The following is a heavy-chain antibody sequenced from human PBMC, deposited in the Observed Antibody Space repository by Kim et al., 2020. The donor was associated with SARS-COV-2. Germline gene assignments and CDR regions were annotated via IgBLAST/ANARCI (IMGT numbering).Heavy chain of an antibody. J-gene: IGHJ6*02. D-gene: IGHD5-18*01. V-gene: IGHV1-18*01. CDR2: ISTYNANA. CDR1: GYTFTSFG. CDR3: AREGQNARYSYGVYYYYYYGMDV. Sequence: ASVKVSCKASGYTFTSFGISWVRQAPGQGLEWMGWISTYNANANYAQKVQGRVTMTTDTSTSTAYMELRSLRSDDTAVYYCAREGQNARYSYGVYYYYYYGMDVWGQGTTVTVPS.